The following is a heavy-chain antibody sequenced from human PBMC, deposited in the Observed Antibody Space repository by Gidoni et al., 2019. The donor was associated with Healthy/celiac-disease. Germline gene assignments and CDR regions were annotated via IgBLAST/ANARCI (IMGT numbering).Heavy chain of an antibody. D-gene: IGHD6-6*01. J-gene: IGHJ6*02. CDR2: IIPIFGTA. CDR1: GGTFSSYA. CDR3: AATSIAARQGNYYYYYGMDV. Sequence: QVQLVQSGAEVKKPGSSVKVSCKASGGTFSSYAISWVRQAPGQGLEWMGGIIPIFGTANYAQKFQGRVTITADESTSTAYMELSSLRSEDTAVYYCAATSIAARQGNYYYYYGMDVWGQGTTVTVSS. V-gene: IGHV1-69*01.